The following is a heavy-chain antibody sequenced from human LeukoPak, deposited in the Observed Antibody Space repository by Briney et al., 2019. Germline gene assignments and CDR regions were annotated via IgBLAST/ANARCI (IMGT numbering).Heavy chain of an antibody. CDR2: ISLTGLT. Sequence: SETLSLTCGVSGGSISNTNWWSWVRQPPGQGLEWIGEISLTGLTHYNPSLESRVTFPLDKSKNKLSLNLPPLPPPPPAVYYFSRENGAFSPFGYW. V-gene: IGHV4-4*02. D-gene: IGHD2-8*01. J-gene: IGHJ4*01. CDR1: GGSISNTNW. CDR3: SRENGAFSPFGY.